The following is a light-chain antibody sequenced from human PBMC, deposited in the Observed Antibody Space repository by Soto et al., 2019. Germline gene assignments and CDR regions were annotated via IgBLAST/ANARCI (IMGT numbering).Light chain of an antibody. J-gene: IGKJ1*01. CDR2: RAP. CDR1: QSVAGSY. Sequence: EIVLTQSPGTLSLSPGERATLSCRASQSVAGSYLAWYQQKPGQAPRLLIYRAPSRATGIPDRFSGSGSGTDFTLTISRLEPEDFAVYSCHQYGDRMTFGQGTKVEIK. CDR3: HQYGDRMT. V-gene: IGKV3-20*01.